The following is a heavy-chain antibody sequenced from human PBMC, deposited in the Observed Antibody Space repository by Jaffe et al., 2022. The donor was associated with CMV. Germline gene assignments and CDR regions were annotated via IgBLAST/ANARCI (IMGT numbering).Heavy chain of an antibody. CDR3: VRGGGYSFDF. Sequence: QVHLVESGGGVVQPGRSLRLSCIASGFTFSDYGMHWVRQAPGKGLEWMAVVSYDGSNTYYSDSVKGRFTISRDNSKTTVYLQLNSLREADTATYYCVRGGGYSFDFWGQGTLVTVSS. CDR2: VSYDGSNT. CDR1: GFTFSDYG. V-gene: IGHV3-30*03. J-gene: IGHJ4*02.